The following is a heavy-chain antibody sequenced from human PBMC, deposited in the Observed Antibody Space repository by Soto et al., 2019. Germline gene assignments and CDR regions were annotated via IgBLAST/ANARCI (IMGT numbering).Heavy chain of an antibody. CDR3: AREKGWLNWFDP. J-gene: IGHJ5*02. Sequence: EVQLVESGGGLVQPGGSLRLSCAASGFTFSSYSMNWVRQAPGNGLEWVSYISSSSSTIYYADSVKGRFTISRDNAKNSLYLQINSLRAEDTAVYYCAREKGWLNWFDPWGQGTLVTVSS. CDR1: GFTFSSYS. V-gene: IGHV3-48*01. CDR2: ISSSSSTI. D-gene: IGHD6-19*01.